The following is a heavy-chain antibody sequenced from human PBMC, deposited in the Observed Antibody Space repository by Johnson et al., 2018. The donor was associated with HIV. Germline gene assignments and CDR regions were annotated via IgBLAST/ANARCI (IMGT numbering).Heavy chain of an antibody. Sequence: QVQLVESGGGVVQPGRSLRLSCAASGFTFSSYGMHWVRQAPGKGLEWVAVIWYDGIIKYYAESVKGRFTISRDNSKNTLSLQMNSLRAEDTAVYYCVYDSSGYYAFDMWGQGTMCTVSS. CDR3: VYDSSGYYAFDM. CDR2: IWYDGIIK. V-gene: IGHV3-33*01. J-gene: IGHJ3*02. D-gene: IGHD3-22*01. CDR1: GFTFSSYG.